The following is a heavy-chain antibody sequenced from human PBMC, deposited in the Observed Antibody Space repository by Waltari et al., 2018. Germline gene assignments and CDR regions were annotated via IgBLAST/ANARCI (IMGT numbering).Heavy chain of an antibody. CDR2: IYPGDSDT. Sequence: EVQLVQSGAEVKKPGESLKIYCKGSGYSFTSYWIGWVRQMPGKALEWMGVIYPGDSDTRYSPSFQGQVTISADKSISTAYLQWSSLKASDTAMYYCARHRGISDWNYVIGWFDPWGQGTLVTVSS. D-gene: IGHD1-7*01. CDR3: ARHRGISDWNYVIGWFDP. CDR1: GYSFTSYW. J-gene: IGHJ5*02. V-gene: IGHV5-51*01.